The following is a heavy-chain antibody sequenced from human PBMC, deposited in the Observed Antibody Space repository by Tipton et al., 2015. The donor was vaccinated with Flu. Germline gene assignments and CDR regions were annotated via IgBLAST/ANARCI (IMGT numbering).Heavy chain of an antibody. CDR1: GYSFTSYW. J-gene: IGHJ4*02. V-gene: IGHV5-51*01. CDR2: IYPGDSDT. Sequence: QLVQPGAEVKKPGESLKISCKGSGYSFTSYWIGWVRQMPGKGLEWMGIIYPGDSDTRYSPPFQGQVTISADKSISTAYLQGSSRKASDPAMYYCAGHDGYSSGPGGGDFDYWGQGPLVTVSS. D-gene: IGHD6-19*01. CDR3: AGHDGYSSGPGGGDFDY.